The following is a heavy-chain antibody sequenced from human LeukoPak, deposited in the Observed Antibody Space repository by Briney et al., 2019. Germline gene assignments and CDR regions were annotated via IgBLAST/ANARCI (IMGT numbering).Heavy chain of an antibody. J-gene: IGHJ4*02. Sequence: SETLSLTCTVSGGSVSFHGFYWGWIRQPPGKGLEWIGSNDYRGTSYYIPSLKSRVTISIDTSKNQLSLRLTSVTAADTAVYYCARFEGGTMEDYWGRGTLVTVSS. CDR1: GGSVSFHGFY. CDR2: NDYRGTS. D-gene: IGHD1-1*01. CDR3: ARFEGGTMEDY. V-gene: IGHV4-39*07.